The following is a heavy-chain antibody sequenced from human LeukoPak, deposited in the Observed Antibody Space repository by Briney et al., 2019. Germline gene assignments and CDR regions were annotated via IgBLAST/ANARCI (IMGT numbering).Heavy chain of an antibody. Sequence: PGGSLRLSCAASGFTFSSYAMSWVRQAPGKGLEWVSAISGSGDSTYYADSVKGRFTISRDNSKNTLYLQMNSLRAGDTAVYYCAKGGGYSYGFHYFDYWGQGTLVTVSS. CDR1: GFTFSSYA. D-gene: IGHD5-18*01. V-gene: IGHV3-23*01. J-gene: IGHJ4*02. CDR2: ISGSGDST. CDR3: AKGGGYSYGFHYFDY.